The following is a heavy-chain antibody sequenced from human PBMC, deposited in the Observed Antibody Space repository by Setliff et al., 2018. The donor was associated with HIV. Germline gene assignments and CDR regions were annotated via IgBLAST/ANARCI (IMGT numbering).Heavy chain of an antibody. CDR1: NGSFNGYY. CDR2: INHSGGT. V-gene: IGHV4-34*01. D-gene: IGHD3-16*01. CDR3: ALLEVPFIGGRIPSF. Sequence: ASETLSLTCAVYNGSFNGYYWSWIRQPPGKGLEWIGEINHSGGTTYNPSLNGRVGISVDTSKNQFSLKLITLTVADTAVYYCALLEVPFIGGRIPSFWGQGTLVTV. J-gene: IGHJ4*02.